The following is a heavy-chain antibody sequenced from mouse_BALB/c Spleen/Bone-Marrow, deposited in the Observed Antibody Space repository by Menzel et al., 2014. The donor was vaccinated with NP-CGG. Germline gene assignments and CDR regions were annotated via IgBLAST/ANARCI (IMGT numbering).Heavy chain of an antibody. J-gene: IGHJ1*01. CDR2: IDPANGNT. CDR3: ARQEFAIYWYFDV. Sequence: VQLQQSGAELVKPGASVKLSCSASGFNIKDTYMHWVKQRPEQGLEWIGRIDPANGNTKYDPKFQDKATITADTSSNTVDLQLSSLTFEDTAVYYCARQEFAIYWYFDVWGATTTVDVSS. D-gene: IGHD1-3*01. CDR1: GFNIKDTY. V-gene: IGHV14-3*02.